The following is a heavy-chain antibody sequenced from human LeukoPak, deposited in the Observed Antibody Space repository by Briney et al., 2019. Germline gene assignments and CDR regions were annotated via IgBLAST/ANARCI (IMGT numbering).Heavy chain of an antibody. D-gene: IGHD2-2*01. J-gene: IGHJ6*02. CDR3: ARADCSTTSCPMDV. Sequence: SETLSLTCTVSGGSISSYYWSWIRQPPGKGLEWIGYIYYSGSTNYNPSLKSRVTISVDTSKNQFSLKLSSVTAADTAVYYCARADCSTTSCPMDVWGQGTTVTVSS. CDR2: IYYSGST. V-gene: IGHV4-59*01. CDR1: GGSISSYY.